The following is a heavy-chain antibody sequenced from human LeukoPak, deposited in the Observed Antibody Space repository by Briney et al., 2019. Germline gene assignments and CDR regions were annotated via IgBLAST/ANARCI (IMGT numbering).Heavy chain of an antibody. Sequence: PGGSLRLSCAASGFTFSSYAMHWVRQAPGKGLEWVAVISYDGSNKYYADSVKGRFTISRDNSKNTLYLQMNSLRAEDTAVYYCARATGYYYFDYWGQGTLVTVSS. D-gene: IGHD3-9*01. CDR3: ARATGYYYFDY. J-gene: IGHJ4*02. CDR1: GFTFSSYA. CDR2: ISYDGSNK. V-gene: IGHV3-30*04.